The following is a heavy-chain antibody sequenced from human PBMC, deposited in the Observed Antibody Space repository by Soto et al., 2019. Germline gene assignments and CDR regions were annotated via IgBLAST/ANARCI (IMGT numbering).Heavy chain of an antibody. CDR1: GYTFNDFG. V-gene: IGHV1-18*01. CDR2: IRGDNGKT. D-gene: IGHD4-4*01. CDR3: ARVYVRLDYSTTPVDY. J-gene: IGHJ4*02. Sequence: QVQLVQPGSEVERPGASVRVPCKASGYTFNDFGISWVRQAPGQGLEWMGWIRGDNGKTNYAQDSQDRVTMTTDTDTTTGYMELKRLKSHETAVYYWARVYVRLDYSTTPVDYWGQGTLVTVSS.